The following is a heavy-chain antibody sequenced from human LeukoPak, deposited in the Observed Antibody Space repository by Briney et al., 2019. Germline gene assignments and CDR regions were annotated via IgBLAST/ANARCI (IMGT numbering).Heavy chain of an antibody. CDR1: GGSISSYY. Sequence: PSETLSLTCTVSGGSISSYYWSWIRQPPGKGLEWIGYIYYSGSTKYNPSLKSRVTISVDTSKNQFSLKLSSVTAADTAVYYCASGVVVAATRYYFDYWGQGTLVTVSS. V-gene: IGHV4-59*12. CDR2: IYYSGST. J-gene: IGHJ4*02. D-gene: IGHD2-15*01. CDR3: ASGVVVAATRYYFDY.